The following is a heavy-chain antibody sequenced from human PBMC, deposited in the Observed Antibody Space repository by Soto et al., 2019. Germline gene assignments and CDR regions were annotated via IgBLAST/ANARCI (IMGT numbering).Heavy chain of an antibody. CDR2: IYYSGST. J-gene: IGHJ4*02. Sequence: SETLSLTCTVSGGSIRSYYWXXIRQSPGKGLEWIGYIYYSGSTYYNPSLKSRVAISIDTSKNQFSLRLASVTAADTAVYYCARTLPNRQLFDSWSQGTLVTVSS. CDR3: ARTLPNRQLFDS. D-gene: IGHD1-1*01. CDR1: GGSIRSYY. V-gene: IGHV4-59*01.